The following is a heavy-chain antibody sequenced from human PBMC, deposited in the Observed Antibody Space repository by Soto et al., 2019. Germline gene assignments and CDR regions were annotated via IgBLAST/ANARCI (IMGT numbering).Heavy chain of an antibody. D-gene: IGHD3-16*02. V-gene: IGHV3-23*01. CDR2: SSGSGDRT. Sequence: EVQLLESGGGLVQPGGSLRLSCAASGITISNYPMSWVRQAPWKGLDWVSGSSGSGDRTDYGDSAKGRFTISKDISKTSLSLQLDSLRDEDTAVYFCVEVDGCYPSTAPHGGQATLVTVSS. CDR3: VEVDGCYPSTAPH. J-gene: IGHJ4*02. CDR1: GITISNYP.